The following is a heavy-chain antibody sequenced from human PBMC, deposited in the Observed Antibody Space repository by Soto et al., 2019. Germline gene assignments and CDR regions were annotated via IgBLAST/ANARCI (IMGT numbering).Heavy chain of an antibody. V-gene: IGHV3-15*07. Sequence: PVGSLRLSCATSGFPFSKVWMNWVRQAPGKGLEWVGHIKTTTEGATTDFAAPVKGRFSISRDDSKNTLYLQMSSVTAEDTAVYYCTTNVYFDPWGQGTLVTVSS. CDR1: GFPFSKVW. D-gene: IGHD3-10*02. CDR2: IKTTTEGATT. J-gene: IGHJ5*02. CDR3: TTNVYFDP.